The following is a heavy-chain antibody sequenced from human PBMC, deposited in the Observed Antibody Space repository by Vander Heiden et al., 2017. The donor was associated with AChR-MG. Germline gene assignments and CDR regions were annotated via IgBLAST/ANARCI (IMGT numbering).Heavy chain of an antibody. J-gene: IGHJ4*02. CDR1: GFTFSSYG. V-gene: IGHV3-30*03. Sequence: QVQLVESGGGVVQPGRSLRLSCAASGFTFSSYGMHWVRQAPGKGLEWVAVISYDGSNKYYADSVKGRFTISRDNSKNTLYLQMNSLRAEDTAVYYCTTSGIAAAGTPIDYWGQGTLVTVSS. D-gene: IGHD6-13*01. CDR3: TTSGIAAAGTPIDY. CDR2: ISYDGSNK.